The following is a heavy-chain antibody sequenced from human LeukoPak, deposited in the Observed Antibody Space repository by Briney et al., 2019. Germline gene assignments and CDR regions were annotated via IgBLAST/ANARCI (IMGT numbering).Heavy chain of an antibody. CDR1: GNSVSSNSAA. D-gene: IGHD3-3*01. J-gene: IGHJ4*02. CDR3: ARATTDYDFWSGYYTGLGGIDY. CDR2: TYYRSKWYN. Sequence: SQTLSLTCAISGNSVSSNSAAWNWIRQSPSRGLEWLGRTYYRSKWYNDYAVSVKSRITINPDTSKNQFSLQLNSVTPEDTAVYYCARATTDYDFWSGYYTGLGGIDYWGQGTLVTVSS. V-gene: IGHV6-1*01.